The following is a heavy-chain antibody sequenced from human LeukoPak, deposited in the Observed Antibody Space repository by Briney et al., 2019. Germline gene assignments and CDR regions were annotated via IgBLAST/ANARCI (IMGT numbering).Heavy chain of an antibody. CDR1: GGSVSSGSYY. Sequence: SETLSLTCTVSGGSVSSGSYYWSWIRQPPGKGLEWIGYIYYSGSTNYNRSLKSRVTISVDTSKNQFSLKVRSVTAVDTAVYYCAREGIVVYGMDVWGQGTTVTVSS. D-gene: IGHD2-15*01. CDR2: IYYSGST. CDR3: AREGIVVYGMDV. V-gene: IGHV4-61*01. J-gene: IGHJ6*02.